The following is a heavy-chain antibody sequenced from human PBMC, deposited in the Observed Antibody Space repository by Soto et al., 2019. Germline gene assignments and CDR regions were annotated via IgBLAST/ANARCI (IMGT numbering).Heavy chain of an antibody. CDR1: GGSFSGYY. J-gene: IGHJ6*02. CDR2: INHSGST. V-gene: IGHV4-34*01. Sequence: TLSLTCAVYGGSFSGYYWSWIRQPPGKGLEWIGEINHSGSTNYNPSLKSRVTISVDTSKNQFSLKLSSVTAADTAVYYCARKRGYSSSYSSYYYYGMDVWGQGTTVTVSS. CDR3: ARKRGYSSSYSSYYYYGMDV. D-gene: IGHD6-6*01.